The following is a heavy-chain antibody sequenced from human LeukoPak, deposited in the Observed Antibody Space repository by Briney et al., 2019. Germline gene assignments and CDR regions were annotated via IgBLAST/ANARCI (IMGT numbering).Heavy chain of an antibody. Sequence: PSETLSLTCTVSGGSISSYYWSWIRQPPGKGLEWIGYIYYSGSTNYNPSLKSRVTISVDTSKNQFSLKLSSVTAADTAVYYCARAASRAATYDYWGLGTLVTVSS. CDR2: IYYSGST. V-gene: IGHV4-59*01. CDR3: ARAASRAATYDY. D-gene: IGHD2-15*01. CDR1: GGSISSYY. J-gene: IGHJ4*02.